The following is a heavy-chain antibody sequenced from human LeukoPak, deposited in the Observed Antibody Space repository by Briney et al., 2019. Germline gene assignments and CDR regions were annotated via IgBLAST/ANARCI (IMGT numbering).Heavy chain of an antibody. CDR2: IWYDGSNK. V-gene: IGHV3-30*02. CDR1: GFTFSSYG. D-gene: IGHD6-13*01. CDR3: AKDSSSWTIDY. Sequence: AGGSLRLSCAASGFTFSSYGMYWVRQAPGKGLEWVAFIWYDGSNKYSADSVRGRFTISRDNSKNTLYLQMNSLRAEDTAVYYCAKDSSSWTIDYWGQGTLVTVSS. J-gene: IGHJ4*02.